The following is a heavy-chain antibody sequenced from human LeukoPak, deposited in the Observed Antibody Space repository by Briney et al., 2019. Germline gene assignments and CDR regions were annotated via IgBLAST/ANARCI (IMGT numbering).Heavy chain of an antibody. CDR3: ARDRGSGDSFDL. Sequence: GGSLRLSCAASGFTFSNAWMSWVRQAPGKGLEWVAVIWFDGSNQYYVDSVRGRFSISRDNSKNTLYLQMNTLRAEDTGVYYCARDRGSGDSFDLWGQGAMVTVSS. D-gene: IGHD6-19*01. CDR2: IWFDGSNQ. V-gene: IGHV3-33*08. J-gene: IGHJ3*01. CDR1: GFTFSNAW.